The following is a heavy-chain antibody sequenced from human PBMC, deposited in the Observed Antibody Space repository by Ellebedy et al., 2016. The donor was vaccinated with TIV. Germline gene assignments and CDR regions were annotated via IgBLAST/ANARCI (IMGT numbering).Heavy chain of an antibody. J-gene: IGHJ4*02. CDR1: GFTFGDYA. CDR3: TRDRGFSYGYSDY. CDR2: IRSKAYGGTA. Sequence: PGGSLRLSCTVSGFTFGDYAMSWIRQAPGKGLEWVGFIRSKAYGGTAEYAASVKGRFTISGDDSKSIAYLQMNSLKTEDTAVYYCTRDRGFSYGYSDYWGQGILVTVSS. V-gene: IGHV3-49*03. D-gene: IGHD5-18*01.